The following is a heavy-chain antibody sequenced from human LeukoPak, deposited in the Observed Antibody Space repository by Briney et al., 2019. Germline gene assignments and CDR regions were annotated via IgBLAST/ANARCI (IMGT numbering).Heavy chain of an antibody. CDR2: IKSKTDGGTI. CDR3: TTGGFGENNWFDP. J-gene: IGHJ5*02. V-gene: IGHV3-15*01. Sequence: GGSLRLSCAASGFTFSNAWMSWVRQAPGKGLEWVGRIKSKTDGGTIDYAAPVKGRFTISRDDSKNTLYLQMNSLKNEDTAVYYCTTGGFGENNWFDPWGQGTLVTVSS. D-gene: IGHD3-10*01. CDR1: GFTFSNAW.